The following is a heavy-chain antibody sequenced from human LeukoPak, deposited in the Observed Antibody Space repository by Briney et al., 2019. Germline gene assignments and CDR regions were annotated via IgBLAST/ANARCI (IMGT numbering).Heavy chain of an antibody. CDR1: GFTFRSYW. CDR3: ASGLELDY. J-gene: IGHJ4*02. V-gene: IGHV3-7*03. Sequence: GGSLRLSCAASGFTFRSYWMRWVRQAPGKGLEWVANIKQDGSEKNYVDSVKGRFTISRDNAKNSLYLQMNSLRAEGTAVYYSASGLELDYWGQGTLVTVSS. CDR2: IKQDGSEK.